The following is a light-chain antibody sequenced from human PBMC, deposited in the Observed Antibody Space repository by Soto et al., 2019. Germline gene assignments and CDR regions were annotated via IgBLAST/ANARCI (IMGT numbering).Light chain of an antibody. CDR2: GAS. Sequence: DIVMTQSPSSLSASVGYTVTITCRASQNIDMYLNWYQQKPGKAPRVLISGASNLQSGVPSRFSGSGSGTDFTLTISSLQSEDFASYFCQHTFNSPPWTFGQGTKVDIK. V-gene: IGKV1-39*01. CDR3: QHTFNSPPWT. J-gene: IGKJ1*01. CDR1: QNIDMY.